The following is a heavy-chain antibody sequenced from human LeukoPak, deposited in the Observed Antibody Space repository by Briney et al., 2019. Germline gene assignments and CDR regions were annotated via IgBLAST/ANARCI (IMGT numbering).Heavy chain of an antibody. Sequence: PSETLSLTCAVSGDSINSFYWSWIRQPPGKGLEWIGYVFLTGVPHSNPSLKSRVTVSLDTSTSQVSLRLTSVTAADTAVYYCARHPFATPFDHWGRGILVTVSS. J-gene: IGHJ4*02. V-gene: IGHV4-59*08. D-gene: IGHD2-15*01. CDR2: VFLTGVP. CDR1: GDSINSFY. CDR3: ARHPFATPFDH.